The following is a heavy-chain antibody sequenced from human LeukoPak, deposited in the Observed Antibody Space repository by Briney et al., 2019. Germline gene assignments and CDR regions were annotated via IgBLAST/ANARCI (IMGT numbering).Heavy chain of an antibody. CDR2: INTNTGNP. CDR3: ARQKIVPDTSQLRTFDS. V-gene: IGHV7-4-1*02. Sequence: ASVKVSCKASGYTFTSYAMNWVRQAPGQGLEWMGWINTNTGNPTYAQGFTGRFVFSLDTSVSTAYLQISSLKASDTALYFCARQKIVPDTSQLRTFDSWGQGTLVTVAS. D-gene: IGHD3-22*01. CDR1: GYTFTSYA. J-gene: IGHJ4*02.